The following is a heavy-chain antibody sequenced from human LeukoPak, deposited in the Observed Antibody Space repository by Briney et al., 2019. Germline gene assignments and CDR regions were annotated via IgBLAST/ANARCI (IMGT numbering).Heavy chain of an antibody. D-gene: IGHD3-9*01. CDR2: IYSGGST. CDR3: ASTPPRYLGYFDY. Sequence: GGSLRLSCAASGFTVSYNYMSWVRQAPGKGLEWVSVIYSGGSTYYADSVKGRFTISGDNSKNTLYFQMNSLRAEDTAVYYCASTPPRYLGYFDYWGQGTLVTVSS. CDR1: GFTVSYNY. V-gene: IGHV3-53*01. J-gene: IGHJ4*02.